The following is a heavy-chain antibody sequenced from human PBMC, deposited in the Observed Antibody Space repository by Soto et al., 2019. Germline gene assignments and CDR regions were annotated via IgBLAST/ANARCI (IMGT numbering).Heavy chain of an antibody. D-gene: IGHD4-17*01. CDR2: IDPSDSYT. Sequence: PGASLKISCEGSGYHSTSYWISWVRQMPGKGLEWMGRIDPSDSYTNYSPSFQGHVTISADKSISTAYLQWSSLKASDTAMYYCAGLTVTTSVLYGMYSWGQETTVTIAS. CDR1: GYHSTSYW. CDR3: AGLTVTTSVLYGMYS. V-gene: IGHV5-10-1*01. J-gene: IGHJ6*02.